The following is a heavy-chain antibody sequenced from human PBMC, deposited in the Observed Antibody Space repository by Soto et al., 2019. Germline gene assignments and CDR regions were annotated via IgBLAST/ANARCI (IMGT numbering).Heavy chain of an antibody. CDR2: IIPIFGTA. J-gene: IGHJ6*02. Sequence: VQLVQSGAEVKKPGSSVKVSCKASGGTFSSYAISWVRQAPGQGLEWMGGIIPIFGTANYAQKFQGRVTIPADESTSTAYMELSSLRSEDTAVYYCAAQGAAGDYYYYGMDVWGQGTTVTVSS. CDR3: AAQGAAGDYYYYGMDV. CDR1: GGTFSSYA. D-gene: IGHD6-13*01. V-gene: IGHV1-69*01.